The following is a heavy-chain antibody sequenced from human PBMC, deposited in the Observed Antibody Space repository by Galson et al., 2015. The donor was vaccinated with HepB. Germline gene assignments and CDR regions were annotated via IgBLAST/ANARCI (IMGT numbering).Heavy chain of an antibody. CDR1: GFTFSKAW. J-gene: IGHJ6*03. CDR3: TTGSYYDLWSGYAYLYYYYMDV. V-gene: IGHV3-15*07. D-gene: IGHD3-3*01. CDR2: IKSKSDGETT. Sequence: SLRLSCAASGFTFSKAWMNWVRQAPGKGLAWVGRIKSKSDGETTDNAAPVKGGFIISRDDSKNTLYLEMHSLKTEDTAVYYCTTGSYYDLWSGYAYLYYYYMDVWGKGTTVTVSS.